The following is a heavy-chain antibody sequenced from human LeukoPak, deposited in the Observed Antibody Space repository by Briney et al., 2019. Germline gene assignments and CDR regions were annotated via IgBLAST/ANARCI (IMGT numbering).Heavy chain of an antibody. CDR2: ISYDGSNK. CDR1: GFTLSSYA. V-gene: IGHV3-30*09. J-gene: IGHJ4*02. CDR3: AVYGSGSYYFDY. D-gene: IGHD3-10*01. Sequence: GGSLRLSCAASGFTLSSYAMPWVRQAPGKGLQWVAVISYDGSNKYYADSVKGRFAISRDNSKNTLYLQMNSLRAEDTAVYYCAVYGSGSYYFDYWGQGTLVTVSS.